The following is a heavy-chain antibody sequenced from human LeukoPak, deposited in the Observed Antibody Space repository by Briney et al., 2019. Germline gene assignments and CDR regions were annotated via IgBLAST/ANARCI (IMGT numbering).Heavy chain of an antibody. CDR3: ARDLLGSPNGGYGDFNIFDM. Sequence: VASVKVSCKASGYTFTNYGISWVRQAPGQGLEWMGWISPYNGNTHYIQNLQGRVTMTVDTSTNTASMELRSLRSDDTAVYYCARDLLGSPNGGYGDFNIFDMWGQGTLVIVSS. V-gene: IGHV1-18*01. D-gene: IGHD4-17*01. J-gene: IGHJ4*02. CDR1: GYTFTNYG. CDR2: ISPYNGNT.